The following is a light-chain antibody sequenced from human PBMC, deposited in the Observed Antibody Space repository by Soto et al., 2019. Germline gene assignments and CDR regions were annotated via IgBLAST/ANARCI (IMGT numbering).Light chain of an antibody. V-gene: IGKV3-20*01. Sequence: EVVLTQSPITLSLSPGERATLSCRASQSVSSSYLAWYQQKPGQAPRLLIYAASIRATDIPDRFSGSGSGTDFTLTISRLEPEDFAVFYCQQYGSSSITFGQGTRLEMK. CDR1: QSVSSSY. J-gene: IGKJ5*01. CDR3: QQYGSSSIT. CDR2: AAS.